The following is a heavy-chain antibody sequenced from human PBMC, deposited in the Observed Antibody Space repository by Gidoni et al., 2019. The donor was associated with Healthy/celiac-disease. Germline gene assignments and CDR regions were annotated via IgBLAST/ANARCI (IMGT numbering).Heavy chain of an antibody. Sequence: QVQLVQSGAEVKKPGASGKVSCKASGDTFTSYYMHWVRQAPGQGLEWMGIIHPSGCSTSYAQKFQGRVTMTRDTSTSTVYMELSSLRSEDTAVYYCARESIAVAGTPMRDGMDVWGQGTTVTVSS. CDR1: GDTFTSYY. CDR2: IHPSGCST. V-gene: IGHV1-46*01. CDR3: ARESIAVAGTPMRDGMDV. D-gene: IGHD6-19*01. J-gene: IGHJ6*02.